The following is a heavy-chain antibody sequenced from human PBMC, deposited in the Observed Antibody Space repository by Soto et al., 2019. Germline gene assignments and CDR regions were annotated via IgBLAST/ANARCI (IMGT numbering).Heavy chain of an antibody. J-gene: IGHJ4*02. Sequence: GGSLRLSCAASGFTFSSYAMSWVRQAPGKGLEWVSAISGSGGSTYYADSVKGRFTISRDNSKNTLYLQMNSLRAEDTAVYYCAKQSGGPWRAKQASHYWGQGTLVTGSS. D-gene: IGHD1-26*01. V-gene: IGHV3-23*01. CDR3: AKQSGGPWRAKQASHY. CDR1: GFTFSSYA. CDR2: ISGSGGST.